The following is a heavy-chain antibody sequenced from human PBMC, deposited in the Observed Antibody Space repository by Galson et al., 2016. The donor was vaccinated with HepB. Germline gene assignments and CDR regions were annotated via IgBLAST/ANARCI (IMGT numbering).Heavy chain of an antibody. CDR2: IIPIYGPA. D-gene: IGHD6-19*01. V-gene: IGHV1-69*13. Sequence: SVKVSCKASGGTFSHSVFSWVRQAPGQGLEWMGGIIPIYGPANYAQKFQGRVTITADDSTGTAYMELRSLRSDDTAVYYCARADSWLVTDDYYHTMDVWGQGTTIIVSS. J-gene: IGHJ6*02. CDR3: ARADSWLVTDDYYHTMDV. CDR1: GGTFSHSV.